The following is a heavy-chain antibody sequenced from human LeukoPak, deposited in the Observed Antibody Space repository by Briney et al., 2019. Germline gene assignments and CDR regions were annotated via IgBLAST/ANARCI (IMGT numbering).Heavy chain of an antibody. CDR3: ARVGSGNYYAY. Sequence: GGSLRLSCAASGFTFSSYWMHWVRQAPGKGRVWVSRINSDGSSTDYADSVKGRFTISRDNAKNTLYLQMNSLRAEDTAVYYCARVGSGNYYAYWGQGTLVTVSS. D-gene: IGHD3-10*01. V-gene: IGHV3-74*01. CDR2: INSDGSST. CDR1: GFTFSSYW. J-gene: IGHJ4*02.